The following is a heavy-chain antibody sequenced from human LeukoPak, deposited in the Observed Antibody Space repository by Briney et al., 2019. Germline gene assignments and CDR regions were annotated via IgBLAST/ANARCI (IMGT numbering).Heavy chain of an antibody. Sequence: GGSLKISCKGSGYSFTTYWIGWVRQMPGKGLEWMGIIYPGDSGTRYSPSFQGQVTISADKSISTAYLQWSSLKASDTAMYYCARHSYDFWSGYPFDYWGQGTLVTVSS. CDR2: IYPGDSGT. CDR3: ARHSYDFWSGYPFDY. D-gene: IGHD3-3*01. CDR1: GYSFTTYW. J-gene: IGHJ4*02. V-gene: IGHV5-51*01.